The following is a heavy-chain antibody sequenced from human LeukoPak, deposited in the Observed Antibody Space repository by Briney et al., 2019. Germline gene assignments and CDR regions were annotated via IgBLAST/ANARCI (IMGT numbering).Heavy chain of an antibody. J-gene: IGHJ6*03. CDR3: ARVEQGIVVVPAAKGTSYYYYYYMDV. CDR1: GFTFSDYY. Sequence: GGSLRLSCAAPGFTFSDYYMSWIRQAPGKGLEWVSYISSSGSTIYYADSVKGRFTISRDNAKNSLYLQMNSLRAEDTAVYYCARVEQGIVVVPAAKGTSYYYYYYMDVWGKGTTVTVSS. D-gene: IGHD2-2*01. CDR2: ISSSGSTI. V-gene: IGHV3-11*01.